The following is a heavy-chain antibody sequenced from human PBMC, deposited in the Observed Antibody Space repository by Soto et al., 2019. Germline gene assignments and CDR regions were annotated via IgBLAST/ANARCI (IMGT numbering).Heavy chain of an antibody. V-gene: IGHV4-4*02. CDR1: SGSISSSNW. CDR2: IYHSGST. Sequence: QVQLQESGPGLVKPSGTLSLTCAVSSGSISSSNWWSWVRQPPGKGLEWIGEIYHSGSTNYNPSLKSRVTISVDKSKDDVSLKLSSVTGADTAVYYCARTVATIMGGYFDYWGQGTPVTVSS. J-gene: IGHJ4*02. D-gene: IGHD5-12*01. CDR3: ARTVATIMGGYFDY.